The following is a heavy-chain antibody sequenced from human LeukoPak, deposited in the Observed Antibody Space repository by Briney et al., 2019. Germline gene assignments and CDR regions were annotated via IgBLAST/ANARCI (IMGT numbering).Heavy chain of an antibody. CDR3: ARGYSYGYYENYYYYYMDV. V-gene: IGHV4-39*01. J-gene: IGHJ6*03. Sequence: PSETLSLTCTVSGGSISSSSYYWGWIRQPPGKGLEWIGSIYYSGSTYYNPSLKSRVTISVDTSKNQFSLELSSVTAADTAVYYCARGYSYGYYENYYYYYMDVWGKGTTVTISS. D-gene: IGHD5-18*01. CDR2: IYYSGST. CDR1: GGSISSSSYY.